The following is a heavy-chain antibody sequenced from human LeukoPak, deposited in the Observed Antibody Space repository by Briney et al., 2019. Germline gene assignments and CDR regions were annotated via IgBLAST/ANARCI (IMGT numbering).Heavy chain of an antibody. Sequence: GGSLRLSCAASGFTFSNAWMSWVRQAPGKGLEWVANIKQDESEKYYVDSVKGRFTISRDNAKNSLYLQMNSLRAEDTAVYYCARGIAAAGTAIFDYWGQGTLVTVSS. CDR3: ARGIAAAGTAIFDY. CDR1: GFTFSNAW. CDR2: IKQDESEK. J-gene: IGHJ4*02. V-gene: IGHV3-7*01. D-gene: IGHD6-13*01.